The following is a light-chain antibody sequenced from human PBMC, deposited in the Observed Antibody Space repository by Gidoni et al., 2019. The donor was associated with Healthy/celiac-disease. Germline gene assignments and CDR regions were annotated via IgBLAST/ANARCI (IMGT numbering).Light chain of an antibody. Sequence: DIQMTQSPSSLSASVGDRVTITCRASQSISSYLNWYQQKPGKAPKLLIYAASSLQSGVPSRFSGSGSGTDFTLTISSLQPEDFATYYCQQSYSILRWTFXQXTKVXIK. CDR3: QQSYSILRWT. V-gene: IGKV1-39*01. CDR1: QSISSY. CDR2: AAS. J-gene: IGKJ1*01.